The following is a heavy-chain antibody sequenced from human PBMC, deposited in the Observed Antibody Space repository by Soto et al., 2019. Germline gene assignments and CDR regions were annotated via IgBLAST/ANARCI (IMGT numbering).Heavy chain of an antibody. Sequence: QVHLVQSGTEVKKPGSSVKVSCKASGGTFSSSGFSWVRKAPGQGLEWMGMIVPSLDTTNYAQKFQARVTITADEVTSTAYMELRSLRSEDTAVYYCARWPQPRYTADPYAVDVWGQGTRVSVSS. J-gene: IGHJ6*02. CDR2: IVPSLDTT. CDR3: ARWPQPRYTADPYAVDV. V-gene: IGHV1-69*11. CDR1: GGTFSSSG. D-gene: IGHD3-16*02.